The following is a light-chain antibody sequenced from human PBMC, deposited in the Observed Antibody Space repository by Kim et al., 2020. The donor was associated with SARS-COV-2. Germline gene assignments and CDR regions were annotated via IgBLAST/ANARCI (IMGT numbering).Light chain of an antibody. V-gene: IGKV1-39*01. J-gene: IGKJ3*01. Sequence: DIQMTQSPSSLSASVGDRVTITCRTTQSISSHLNWYQQKPGRAPKLLISAASTLQGGVPSRFSGSGSETDFTLTISSLQPEDVATYFCQQSYIPPCTFGPGTKVDIK. CDR3: QQSYIPPCT. CDR1: QSISSH. CDR2: AAS.